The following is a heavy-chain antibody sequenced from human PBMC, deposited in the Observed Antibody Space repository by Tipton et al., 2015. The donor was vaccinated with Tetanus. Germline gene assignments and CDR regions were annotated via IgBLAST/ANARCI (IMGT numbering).Heavy chain of an antibody. Sequence: SLRLSCAASGFTLRRYGMHWVRQAPGKGLEWVANIKQDGTDYRYVDSVKGRFTISRDNAKNSLYLQMNSLSADDTAVYYCVRGRGLGAYSYGFEYWGPGALVTVSS. D-gene: IGHD5-18*01. CDR3: VRGRGLGAYSYGFEY. CDR1: GFTLRRYG. V-gene: IGHV3-7*03. J-gene: IGHJ4*02. CDR2: IKQDGTDY.